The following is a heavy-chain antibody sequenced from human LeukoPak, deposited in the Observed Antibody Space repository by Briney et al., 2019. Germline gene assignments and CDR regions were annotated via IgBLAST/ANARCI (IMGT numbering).Heavy chain of an antibody. CDR1: GGSISNYY. V-gene: IGHV4-59*08. Sequence: SETLSLTCTVSGGSISNYYWSWIRQPPGKGLEWIGYIYYNGNTNYNPSLKSRVTISVDTSKNQFSLKLSSVTAADTAVYYCARHQSEDGNYPRPLDNWGQGTLVTVSS. CDR3: ARHQSEDGNYPRPLDN. CDR2: IYYNGNT. D-gene: IGHD5-24*01. J-gene: IGHJ4*02.